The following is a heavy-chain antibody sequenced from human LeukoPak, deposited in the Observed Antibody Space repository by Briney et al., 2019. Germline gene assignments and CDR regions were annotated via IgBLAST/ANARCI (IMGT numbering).Heavy chain of an antibody. J-gene: IGHJ4*02. D-gene: IGHD6-13*01. CDR1: GFTFSSYG. CDR2: IWYDGSNK. V-gene: IGHV3-33*01. CDR3: ATSGSSSWYGTYYFDY. Sequence: PGRSLRLSCAASGFTFSSYGMHWVRQAPGKGLEWVAVIWYDGSNKYYADSVKGRFTISRDNSKNTLYLQMNSLRAEDTAVYYCATSGSSSWYGTYYFDYWGQGTLVTVSS.